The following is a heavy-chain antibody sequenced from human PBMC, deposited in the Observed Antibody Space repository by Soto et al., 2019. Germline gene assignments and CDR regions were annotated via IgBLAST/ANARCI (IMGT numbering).Heavy chain of an antibody. CDR2: INYSGGT. J-gene: IGHJ6*02. V-gene: IGHV4-59*01. CDR1: GGSIGSYH. D-gene: IGHD5-12*01. Sequence: PSETLSLTCTVSGGSIGSYHWSWIRQSPGKGLEWIGYINYSGGTKYNPSLKSRVTISVDTSKNHFSLKLSSVTAADTAVYYCARERGYSYGYGMDVWGQGTPVTVSS. CDR3: ARERGYSYGYGMDV.